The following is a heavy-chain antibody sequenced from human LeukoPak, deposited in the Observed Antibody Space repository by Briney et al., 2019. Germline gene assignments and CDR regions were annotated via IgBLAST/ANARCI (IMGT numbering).Heavy chain of an antibody. Sequence: ASVKVSCKASGYTFTSYGISWVRQAPGQGLEWMGWISAYNGNTNYAQKLQGRVTMTTDTSTSTAYMELRSLRSDDTAVYYCAREDPGSYSSGWYGGDYWGQGTLVTVSS. D-gene: IGHD6-19*01. CDR3: AREDPGSYSSGWYGGDY. CDR1: GYTFTSYG. V-gene: IGHV1-18*01. J-gene: IGHJ4*02. CDR2: ISAYNGNT.